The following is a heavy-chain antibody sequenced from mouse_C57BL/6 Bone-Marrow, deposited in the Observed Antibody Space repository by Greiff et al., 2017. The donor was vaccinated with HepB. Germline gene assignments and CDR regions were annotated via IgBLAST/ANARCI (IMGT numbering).Heavy chain of an antibody. CDR1: GYAFSSYW. D-gene: IGHD1-1*01. Sequence: QVQLQQSGAELVKPGASVKISCKASGYAFSSYWMNWVKQRPGKGLEWIGQIYPGDGDTNYNGKFKGKATLTADKSSSTAYMQLSSLTSEDSAVYFCARFITTAYYAMDYWGQGTSVTVSS. CDR3: ARFITTAYYAMDY. CDR2: IYPGDGDT. J-gene: IGHJ4*01. V-gene: IGHV1-80*01.